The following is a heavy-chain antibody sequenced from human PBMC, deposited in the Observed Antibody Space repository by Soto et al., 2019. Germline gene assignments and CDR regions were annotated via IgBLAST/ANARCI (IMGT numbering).Heavy chain of an antibody. CDR1: GYTFTGYY. D-gene: IGHD3-22*01. J-gene: IGHJ4*02. CDR3: ARESAGYYYDSSGYYPHYFDY. CDR2: INPNSGGT. V-gene: IGHV1-2*02. Sequence: ASVKVSCKASGYTFTGYYIHWVRQAPGQGLEWMGWINPNSGGTNYAQKFQGRVTMTRDTSISTAYMELSRLRSDDTAVYYCARESAGYYYDSSGYYPHYFDYWGQGTMITV.